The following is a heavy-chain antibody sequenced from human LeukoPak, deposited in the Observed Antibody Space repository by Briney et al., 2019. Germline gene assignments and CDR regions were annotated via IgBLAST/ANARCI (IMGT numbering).Heavy chain of an antibody. Sequence: ASVKVSCKASGYTFTGYYMQWVRQAPGQGLEWMGRINPNSGGTNYAQKFQGRVTMTRDTSISTAYMELSRLRSDDTAVYYCARDIGGIAAREYWGQGTLVTVSS. CDR3: ARDIGGIAAREY. J-gene: IGHJ4*02. D-gene: IGHD6-6*01. CDR2: INPNSGGT. CDR1: GYTFTGYY. V-gene: IGHV1-2*06.